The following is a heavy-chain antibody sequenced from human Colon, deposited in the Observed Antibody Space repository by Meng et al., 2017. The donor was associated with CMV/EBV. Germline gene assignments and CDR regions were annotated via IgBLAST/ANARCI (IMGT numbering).Heavy chain of an antibody. Sequence: GGSLRLSCVASGFTLKTYMMTWVRQAPGKGLEWVAGLGGSGGITLYADAVKGRFTISSDFSKNTLYLQMTGLRADDSARYFCARDPIAHAGSYFDSWGQGTLVTVSS. CDR3: ARDPIAHAGSYFDS. V-gene: IGHV3-23*01. D-gene: IGHD2-15*01. CDR2: LGGSGGIT. J-gene: IGHJ4*02. CDR1: GFTLKTYM.